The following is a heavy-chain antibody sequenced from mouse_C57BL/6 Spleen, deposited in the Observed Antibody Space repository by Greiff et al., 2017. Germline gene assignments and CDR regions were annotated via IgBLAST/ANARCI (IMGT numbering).Heavy chain of an antibody. CDR3: AKESSFGLAY. J-gene: IGHJ3*01. D-gene: IGHD1-1*01. CDR1: GFTFSDYG. Sequence: EVKLVESGGGLVKPGGSLKLSCAASGFTFSDYGMHWVRQAPEKGPEWVAYISSGSSTIYYADTVKGRFTISRDNAKNTLFLQMTSLRSEDTAMYYCAKESSFGLAYWGQGTLVTGSA. CDR2: ISSGSSTI. V-gene: IGHV5-17*01.